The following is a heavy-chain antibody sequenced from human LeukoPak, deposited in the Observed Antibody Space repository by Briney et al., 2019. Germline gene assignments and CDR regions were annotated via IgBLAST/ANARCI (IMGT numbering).Heavy chain of an antibody. J-gene: IGHJ3*02. CDR2: IYYSGST. D-gene: IGHD1-1*01. Sequence: MSSETLSLTCTVSGGSNSSSSYYWGWIRQPPGKGLEWIGSIYYSGSTYYNPSLKSRVTISVDTSKNQFSLKLSSVTAADTAVYYCARQYNYFDAFDIWGQGTMVTVSS. CDR1: GGSNSSSSYY. CDR3: ARQYNYFDAFDI. V-gene: IGHV4-39*01.